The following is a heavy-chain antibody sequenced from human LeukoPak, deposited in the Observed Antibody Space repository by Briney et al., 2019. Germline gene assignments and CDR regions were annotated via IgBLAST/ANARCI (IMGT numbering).Heavy chain of an antibody. D-gene: IGHD3-10*01. V-gene: IGHV3-7*01. CDR2: IKQDGSEK. J-gene: IGHJ4*02. CDR1: GFTFSSYW. Sequence: AGGSLRLSCAASGFTFSSYWMSRVRQAPGKGLEWVANIKQDGSEKYYVDSVKGRFTISRDNAKNSLYLQMNSLRAEDTAVYYCARDSYGSGGDYFDYWGQGTLVTVSS. CDR3: ARDSYGSGGDYFDY.